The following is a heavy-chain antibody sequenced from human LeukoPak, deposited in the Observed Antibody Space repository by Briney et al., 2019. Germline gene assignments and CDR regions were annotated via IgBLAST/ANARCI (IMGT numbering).Heavy chain of an antibody. V-gene: IGHV3-66*04. Sequence: GGSLRLSCVDSGFTASVLYFHRVRQTPGKGLEWVSVIYTGGATYYADSVKGRFTISRDDSKNMMYLQMNSLRVEDTAIYYCATRNLHSSSDILKWGQGTLVTVSS. CDR3: ATRNLHSSSDILK. CDR1: GFTASVLY. D-gene: IGHD3-9*01. CDR2: IYTGGAT. J-gene: IGHJ4*02.